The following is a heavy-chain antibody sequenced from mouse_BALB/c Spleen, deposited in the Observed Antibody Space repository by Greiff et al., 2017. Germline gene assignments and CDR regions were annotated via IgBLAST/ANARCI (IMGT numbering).Heavy chain of an antibody. Sequence: QVQLKQSGPGLVAPSQSLSITCPVSGFSLTSYGVHWVRQPPGKGLEWLGVIWAGGSTNYNSALMSRLSISKDNSKSQVFLKMNSLQTDDTAMYYCARDDYGSSYEAMDYWGQGTSVTVSS. J-gene: IGHJ4*01. V-gene: IGHV2-9*02. D-gene: IGHD1-1*01. CDR1: GFSLTSYG. CDR3: ARDDYGSSYEAMDY. CDR2: IWAGGST.